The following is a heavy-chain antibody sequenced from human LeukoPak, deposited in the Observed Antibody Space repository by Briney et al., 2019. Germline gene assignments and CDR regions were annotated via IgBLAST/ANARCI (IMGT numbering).Heavy chain of an antibody. CDR1: GFTLSSYA. J-gene: IGHJ4*02. D-gene: IGHD4-17*01. CDR2: ISGSGGST. Sequence: GSLRLSCAASGFTLSSYAMSWVRQAPGKGLEWVSDISGSGGSTYYADSVKGRFTISRDNSKNTLYLQMNRLRAEDTAVYYCAKSGRLGLRGGFFDFWGQGTLVTVSS. CDR3: AKSGRLGLRGGFFDF. V-gene: IGHV3-23*01.